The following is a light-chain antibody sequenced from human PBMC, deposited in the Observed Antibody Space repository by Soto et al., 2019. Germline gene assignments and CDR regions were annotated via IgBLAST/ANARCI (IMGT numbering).Light chain of an antibody. V-gene: IGKV3-20*01. CDR2: CAS. J-gene: IGKJ5*01. Sequence: EIVLTQSPGTLSLSPGERATLSCRASQSVSSSYLAWYQQKPGQAPRLLVYCASSRAPGIPDRFSGSGSGRLEPEEFAVYYGQQYGSSPPFGQGTRLEIK. CDR3: QQYGSSPP. CDR1: QSVSSSY.